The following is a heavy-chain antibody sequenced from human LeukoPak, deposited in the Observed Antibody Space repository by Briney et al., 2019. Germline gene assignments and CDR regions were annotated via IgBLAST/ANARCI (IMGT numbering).Heavy chain of an antibody. CDR2: ISDSGDRT. J-gene: IGHJ4*02. V-gene: IGHV3-23*01. CDR3: AKEVCTSTSCYHFDY. Sequence: GGSLRLSCAVSGFTFSSNGMNWVRQAPGKGLEWVSAISDSGDRTCYADSVKGRFTISRDNSKNTLYLQMNSLRAEDTAVYYCAKEVCTSTSCYHFDYWGQGTLVTVSS. CDR1: GFTFSSNG. D-gene: IGHD2-2*01.